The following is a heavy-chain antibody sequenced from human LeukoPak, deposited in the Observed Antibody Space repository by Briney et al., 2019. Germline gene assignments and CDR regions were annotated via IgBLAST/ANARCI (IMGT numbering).Heavy chain of an antibody. CDR3: ARVAYYGSGSYYLSFDP. CDR1: GYTFTGYY. V-gene: IGHV1-2*02. D-gene: IGHD3-10*01. Sequence: ASVKVSCKASGYTFTGYYMHWVRQAPGQGLKWMGWINPNSGGTNYAQKFQGRVTMTRDTSISTAYMELSRLRSDDTAVYYCARVAYYGSGSYYLSFDPWGQGTLVTVSS. J-gene: IGHJ5*02. CDR2: INPNSGGT.